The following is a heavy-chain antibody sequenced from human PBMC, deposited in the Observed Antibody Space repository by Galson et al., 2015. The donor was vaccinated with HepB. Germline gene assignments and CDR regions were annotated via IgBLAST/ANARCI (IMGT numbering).Heavy chain of an antibody. Sequence: SLRLSCAASGFTFSSYSMNWVRQAPGKGLEWVSYISSSSSTIYYADSVKGRFTISRDNAKNSLYLQMNSLRAEDTAVYYCARDGYSSGRPLDYWGQGTLVTVSS. CDR2: ISSSSSTI. V-gene: IGHV3-48*01. CDR1: GFTFSSYS. J-gene: IGHJ4*02. D-gene: IGHD6-19*01. CDR3: ARDGYSSGRPLDY.